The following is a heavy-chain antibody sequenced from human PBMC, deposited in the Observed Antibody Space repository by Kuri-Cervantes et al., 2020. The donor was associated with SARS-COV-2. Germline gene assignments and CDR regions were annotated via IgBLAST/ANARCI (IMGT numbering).Heavy chain of an antibody. CDR1: GFSLSTSGVG. Sequence: SGPTLVKPTQTLTLTCTFSGFSLSTSGVGVGWIRQPPGKALEWLALIYWDDDKRYSPSLKSRLTITKDTSKNQVVLTMTNMDPVDTATYYCAHKVDGDYDYLMGAFDIWGQGTMVTV. CDR3: AHKVDGDYDYLMGAFDI. J-gene: IGHJ3*02. CDR2: IYWDDDK. D-gene: IGHD4-17*01. V-gene: IGHV2-5*02.